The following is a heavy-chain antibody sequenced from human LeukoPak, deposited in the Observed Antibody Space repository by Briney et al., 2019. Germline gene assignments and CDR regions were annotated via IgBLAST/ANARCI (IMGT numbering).Heavy chain of an antibody. Sequence: SETLSLTCTVSGGSISSYYWSWIRQPPGKGLEWMGYIYYSGSTNYNPSAKSRVIISVDTSKKQFSLKLSSATAADTAVYYCARHTPYYDYVWGSYRPYNWFDPWGQGSLVAVSS. CDR3: ARHTPYYDYVWGSYRPYNWFDP. CDR1: GGSISSYY. D-gene: IGHD3-16*02. CDR2: IYYSGST. J-gene: IGHJ5*02. V-gene: IGHV4-59*08.